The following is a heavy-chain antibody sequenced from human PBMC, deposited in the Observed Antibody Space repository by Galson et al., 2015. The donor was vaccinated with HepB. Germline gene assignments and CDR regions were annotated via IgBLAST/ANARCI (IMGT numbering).Heavy chain of an antibody. CDR1: GYSFTSYW. V-gene: IGHV5-10-1*01. Sequence: QSGAEVKKPGESLRISCTGSGYSFTSYWIIWVRQMPGTRLEWMVRIVPNDSYTNYSPSFQGHVTIPADKSPSTAYLQWSSLKASDNAMYYFARSQGGDYWGQGTLVTVSS. CDR3: ARSQGGDY. D-gene: IGHD3-16*01. CDR2: IVPNDSYT. J-gene: IGHJ4*02.